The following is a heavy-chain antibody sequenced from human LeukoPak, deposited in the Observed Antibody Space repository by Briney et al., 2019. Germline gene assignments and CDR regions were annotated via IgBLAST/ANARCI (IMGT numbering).Heavy chain of an antibody. J-gene: IGHJ4*02. V-gene: IGHV1-18*01. CDR2: IGVFNGNR. CDR3: GRDWDWHVQF. Sequence: ASVKVSCKTSGYTFSRYGSSWVRQAPGQGLEWIGWIGVFNGNRNYAKSVQGRIALTADTSTNTTYMELRSLTSDDTAVYFCGRDWDWHVQFWGQGTLITVSS. CDR1: GYTFSRYG. D-gene: IGHD1-26*01.